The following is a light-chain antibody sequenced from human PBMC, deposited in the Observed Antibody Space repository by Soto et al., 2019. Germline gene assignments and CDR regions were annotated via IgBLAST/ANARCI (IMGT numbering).Light chain of an antibody. CDR2: QVS. J-gene: IGKJ1*01. CDR3: MQGAHWPWT. Sequence: DVVMTQSPLSLPVTLGQPASISCKSSQSPIYSDGVTYLNWFQQRPGQSPRRLVYQVSNRDSGVPERFSGSGSGTAFTLKISRVEAEDVGVYYCMQGAHWPWTFGQGTKLEIK. V-gene: IGKV2-30*01. CDR1: QSPIYSDGVTY.